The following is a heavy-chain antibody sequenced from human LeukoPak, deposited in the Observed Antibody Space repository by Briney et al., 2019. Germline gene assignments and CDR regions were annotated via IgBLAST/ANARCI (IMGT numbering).Heavy chain of an antibody. CDR2: ISPYNGNT. V-gene: IGHV1-18*04. D-gene: IGHD3-10*01. Sequence: GASGKVSCKASGYTFTDYYMHWVRQAPGQGLEWMGWISPYNGNTNYAQKLQGRVTMTTDTSTSTAYMELRSLRSDDTAVYYCARDPGSGSGSYIDYWGQGTLVTVSS. CDR3: ARDPGSGSGSYIDY. J-gene: IGHJ4*02. CDR1: GYTFTDYY.